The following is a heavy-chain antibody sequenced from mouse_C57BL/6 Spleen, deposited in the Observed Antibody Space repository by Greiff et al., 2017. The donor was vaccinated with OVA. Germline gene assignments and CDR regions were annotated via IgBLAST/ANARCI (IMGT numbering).Heavy chain of an antibody. CDR3: ARSSYGNYEMDY. CDR2: INPNNGGT. Sequence: EVQLQQSGPELVKPGASVKISCKASGYTFTDYYMNWVKQSHGKSLEWIGDINPNNGGTSYNQKFKGKATLTVDKSSSTAYMELRSLTSEDSAVYYCARSSYGNYEMDYWGQGTSVTVSS. J-gene: IGHJ4*01. V-gene: IGHV1-26*01. CDR1: GYTFTDYY. D-gene: IGHD2-10*01.